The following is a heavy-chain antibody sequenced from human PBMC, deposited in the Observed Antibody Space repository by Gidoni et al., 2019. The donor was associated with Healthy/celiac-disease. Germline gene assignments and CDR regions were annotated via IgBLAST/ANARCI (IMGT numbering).Heavy chain of an antibody. J-gene: IGHJ6*02. CDR2: ISWNSGSI. CDR1: GFTFDDYA. Sequence: EVQLVASGGGLVPPGRSLRLSCAASGFTFDDYAMHWVRQAPGKGMEWVSGISWNSGSIGYADSVKGRFTISRENAKNSLYLQMNSLRAEDTALYYCAKANHSSSWYDYYYYGMDVWGQGTTVTVSS. D-gene: IGHD6-13*01. V-gene: IGHV3-9*01. CDR3: AKANHSSSWYDYYYYGMDV.